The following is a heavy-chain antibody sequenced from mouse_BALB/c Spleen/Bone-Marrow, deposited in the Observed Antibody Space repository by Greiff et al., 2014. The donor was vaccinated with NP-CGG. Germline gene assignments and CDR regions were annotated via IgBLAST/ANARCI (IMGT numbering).Heavy chain of an antibody. V-gene: IGHV1-14*01. CDR2: INPYNDGT. CDR3: ARKVWYYAMDY. Sequence: VQLKESGPELVKPGASLKLSCKASGYTFTSYVMHWVKQTPGKGLEWIGYINPYNDGTKYNEKFKGKATLTSDKSSSTAYMELSRLSSEDSAFYYWARKVWYYAMDYWGQGTSVTVSS. J-gene: IGHJ4*01. D-gene: IGHD2-10*02. CDR1: GYTFTSYV.